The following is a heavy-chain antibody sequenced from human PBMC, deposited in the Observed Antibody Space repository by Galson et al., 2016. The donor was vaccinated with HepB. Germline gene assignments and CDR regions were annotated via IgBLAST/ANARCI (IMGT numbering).Heavy chain of an antibody. Sequence: ETLSLTCAVSGGSLRGIHWWSWVRQSPEKGLEWVGEIYHSGRTNYSPSLKRRVTLSVDGSQNRFSLKLNSVTAADTAVYYCVRGGYCTEAACSMCGFFDYWGPGTLVTGSS. CDR1: GGSLRGIHW. CDR3: VRGGYCTEAACSMCGFFDY. D-gene: IGHD2-8*02. CDR2: IYHSGRT. J-gene: IGHJ4*02. V-gene: IGHV4-4*02.